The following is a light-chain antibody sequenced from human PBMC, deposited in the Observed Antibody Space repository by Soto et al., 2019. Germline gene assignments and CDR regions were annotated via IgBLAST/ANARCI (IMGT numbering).Light chain of an antibody. CDR3: QQLHSYPPT. J-gene: IGKJ4*01. CDR2: AAS. V-gene: IGKV1-9*01. CDR1: QAISNY. Sequence: DIQLTQSPSFLSASVGDRVTITCRASQAISNYLVWYQQKPGKAPKLPIYAASTLYSGVPSRFSGSGSGREFTLTISSLQPEDFATYYCQQLHSYPPTFGGGTKVDIK.